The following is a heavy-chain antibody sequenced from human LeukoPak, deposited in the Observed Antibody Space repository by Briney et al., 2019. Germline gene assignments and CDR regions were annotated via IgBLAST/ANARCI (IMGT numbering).Heavy chain of an antibody. CDR2: IYHSGST. J-gene: IGHJ4*02. CDR3: ARGPYCSGGSCYSGIFDY. D-gene: IGHD2-15*01. Sequence: TLSLTCAVSGGSISSGGYSWSWIRQPPGKGLEWIGFIYHSGSTYYNPSLKSRVTISVDRSKNQFSLKLSSVTAADTAVYYCARGPYCSGGSCYSGIFDYWGQGTLVTVSS. CDR1: GGSISSGGYS. V-gene: IGHV4-30-2*01.